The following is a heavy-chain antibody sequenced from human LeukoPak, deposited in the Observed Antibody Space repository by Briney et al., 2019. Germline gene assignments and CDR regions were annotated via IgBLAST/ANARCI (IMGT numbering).Heavy chain of an antibody. D-gene: IGHD6-13*01. V-gene: IGHV4-34*01. CDR2: INHSGST. J-gene: IGHJ4*02. Sequence: PSETPSLSCAVYGGSFSGYYWSWIRQPPGKGLEWIGEINHSGSTNYNPSLKSRVTISVDTSKNQFSLKLSSVTAADTAVYYCARVFGSSWSLFDHWGQGTLVTVSS. CDR3: ARVFGSSWSLFDH. CDR1: GGSFSGYY.